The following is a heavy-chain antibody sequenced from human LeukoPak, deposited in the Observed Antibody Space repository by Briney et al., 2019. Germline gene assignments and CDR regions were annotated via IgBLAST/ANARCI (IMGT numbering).Heavy chain of an antibody. J-gene: IGHJ3*01. Sequence: GESLKISCKGSGYRFTNYWIGWVRQMPGKGLEWMGIIYPGDSDTKYRPPFEGQVTISVDKSINTAYLQWSSLKASDTAMYYCARPSSSGSWFKDAFDVWGQGTMVTVSS. CDR1: GYRFTNYW. CDR2: IYPGDSDT. V-gene: IGHV5-51*01. D-gene: IGHD6-13*01. CDR3: ARPSSSGSWFKDAFDV.